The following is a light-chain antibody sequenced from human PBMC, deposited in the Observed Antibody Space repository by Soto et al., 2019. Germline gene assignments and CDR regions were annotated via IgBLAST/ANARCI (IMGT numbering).Light chain of an antibody. V-gene: IGKV3-20*01. J-gene: IGKJ2*01. CDR1: QSVSSSY. CDR2: GAS. Sequence: EIVLTQSPGTLSLSPGERATLSCRASQSVSSSYLAWYQQKPGQTPGLLIYGASSRAAGIPDRFSGSGSGTDFTLTIAGLEPEDFAVYYCQQYVNSPYTFGQGTKLEIK. CDR3: QQYVNSPYT.